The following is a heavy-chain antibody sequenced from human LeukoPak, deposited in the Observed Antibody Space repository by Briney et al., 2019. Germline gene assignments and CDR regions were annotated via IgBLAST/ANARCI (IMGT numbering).Heavy chain of an antibody. V-gene: IGHV3-23*01. CDR3: AKNCGGTCYSDFDS. CDR1: GFTFSNAW. D-gene: IGHD2-21*01. Sequence: GGSLRLSCAASGFTFSNAWMTCVRQAPGKGLEWVSTISGSGSRTFYADSVKGRFTISRDDSKNTLYLQMNSLRAEDTAVFYCAKNCGGTCYSDFDSWGQGTLVTVSS. J-gene: IGHJ4*02. CDR2: ISGSGSRT.